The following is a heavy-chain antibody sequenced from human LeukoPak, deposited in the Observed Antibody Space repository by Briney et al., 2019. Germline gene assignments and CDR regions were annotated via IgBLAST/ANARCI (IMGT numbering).Heavy chain of an antibody. CDR1: AYTFTSYD. D-gene: IGHD2-21*02. V-gene: IGHV1-8*01. Sequence: ASVKVSCKASAYTFTSYDINLVRQATGQGLEWMGWMNPNSGNTGYAQKFQGRVTMTKNTSISTAYMELRSLKSEDTAVYHCARSSGDPHNLFDPWGQGTLVTVSS. J-gene: IGHJ5*02. CDR2: MNPNSGNT. CDR3: ARSSGDPHNLFDP.